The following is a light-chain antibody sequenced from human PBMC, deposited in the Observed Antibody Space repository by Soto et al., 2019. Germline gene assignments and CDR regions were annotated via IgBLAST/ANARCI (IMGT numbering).Light chain of an antibody. J-gene: IGKJ2*01. CDR2: AAS. CDR1: QSISSY. CDR3: QQSYSTLMYT. V-gene: IGKV1-39*01. Sequence: DIQMTQSPSSLSASVGDRVTITCRASQSISSYLNWYQQKPGKAPKLLIYAASSLQSGVPSRFSGSGSGTAFTLTISSLQPEDFATYYCQQSYSTLMYTFGQGNKLESK.